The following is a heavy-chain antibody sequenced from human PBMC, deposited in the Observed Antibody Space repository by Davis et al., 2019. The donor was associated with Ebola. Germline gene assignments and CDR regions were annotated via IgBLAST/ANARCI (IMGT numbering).Heavy chain of an antibody. CDR1: GNSFSSHW. CDR2: IYTGDSDT. Sequence: GESLKISCYDSGNSFSSHWIGWVRQMPGKGLEWMGLIYTGDSDTRYSPSFRGQVTISADKSIKTAFLQWSSLKASDTAMYYCASLRRTITGMDDAFDIWGQGTMVTVSS. D-gene: IGHD2-8*02. J-gene: IGHJ3*02. CDR3: ASLRRTITGMDDAFDI. V-gene: IGHV5-51*01.